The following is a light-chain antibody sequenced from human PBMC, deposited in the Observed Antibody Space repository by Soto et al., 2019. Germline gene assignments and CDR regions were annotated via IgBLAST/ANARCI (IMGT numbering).Light chain of an antibody. Sequence: EVVLTQSPGTLSLSPGERATLSCRASLSISNYLAWYQQKPGQAPRLLIYDASSRATGIPDRFSGSAYGTEFTLTISRLAPEDFAVYYCQQYGSSRRTFGQGTKVEIK. CDR3: QQYGSSRRT. J-gene: IGKJ1*01. CDR2: DAS. V-gene: IGKV3-20*01. CDR1: LSISNY.